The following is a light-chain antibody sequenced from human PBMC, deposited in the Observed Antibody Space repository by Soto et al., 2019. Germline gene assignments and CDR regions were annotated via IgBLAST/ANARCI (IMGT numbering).Light chain of an antibody. CDR2: GAS. CDR3: QQYGSSPPYT. V-gene: IGKV3-20*01. CDR1: QSVSSIY. Sequence: EIVLTQSPGTLSLSPGERATRSCRASQSVSSIYVAWYQQKPGQAPRRLIYGASSRATGIPDRFSGSGSGTDFTLTISRLEPEDFAVYYCQQYGSSPPYTFGQGTKLEIK. J-gene: IGKJ2*01.